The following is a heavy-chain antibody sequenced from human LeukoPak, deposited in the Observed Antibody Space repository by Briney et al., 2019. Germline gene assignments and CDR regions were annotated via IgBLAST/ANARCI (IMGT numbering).Heavy chain of an antibody. D-gene: IGHD3-22*01. CDR3: AKGKRITMIVVVTSFYY. V-gene: IGHV3-23*01. CDR2: ISGSGGRT. Sequence: GRSLRLSCAASGFAFSSYAMSWVRQAPGKGLEWVSAISGSGGRTYYADSVKGRFTISRDNSKNTLYLQMNSLRAEDTAVYYCAKGKRITMIVVVTSFYYWGQGTLVTVSS. CDR1: GFAFSSYA. J-gene: IGHJ4*02.